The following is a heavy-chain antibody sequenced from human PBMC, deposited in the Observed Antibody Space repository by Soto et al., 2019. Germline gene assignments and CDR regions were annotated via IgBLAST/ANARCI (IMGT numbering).Heavy chain of an antibody. V-gene: IGHV4-30-4*01. D-gene: IGHD1-1*01. CDR3: ARDLWVEPELYYYGMDV. Sequence: SETLSLTCTVSGDSISSADYYWSWIRQTPGKGLEWIGHIFYSGTTYYNPSLKSRLTISVDTSKNHFSLRLTSVTAADTAAYYCARDLWVEPELYYYGMDVWGQGTTVTVSS. J-gene: IGHJ6*02. CDR1: GDSISSADYY. CDR2: IFYSGTT.